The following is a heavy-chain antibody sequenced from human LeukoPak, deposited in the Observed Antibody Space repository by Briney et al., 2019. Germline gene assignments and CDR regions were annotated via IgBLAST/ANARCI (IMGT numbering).Heavy chain of an antibody. Sequence: NPGGSLRLSCAASGFTFDDYGMSWVRQAPGKGLEWIGSIYYSGGPYYNASLKSRVTISIDTSKKQFSLKLSSVTVADTAVYYCARGDSSTSSFDFWGQGTPVTVSS. CDR3: ARGDSSTSSFDF. J-gene: IGHJ4*02. CDR1: GFTFDDYG. CDR2: IYYSGGP. D-gene: IGHD6-6*01. V-gene: IGHV4-38-2*01.